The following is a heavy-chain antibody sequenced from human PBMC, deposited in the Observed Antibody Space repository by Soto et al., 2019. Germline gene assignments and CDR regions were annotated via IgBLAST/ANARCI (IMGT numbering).Heavy chain of an antibody. J-gene: IGHJ3*02. CDR1: GFTFSSSA. CDR2: ISSDGGNT. CDR3: ARRRDVWYAFDS. V-gene: IGHV3-64*01. Sequence: EVQLVESGGDLVQPGGSLRLSCAASGFTFSSSAMHWVRQAPGKGLEYVSSISSDGGNTYYANSVKGRFTISRDNSKNILYLQMGSLRAEDMAVYYCARRRDVWYAFDSWGQGTRVTVSS. D-gene: IGHD2-21*01.